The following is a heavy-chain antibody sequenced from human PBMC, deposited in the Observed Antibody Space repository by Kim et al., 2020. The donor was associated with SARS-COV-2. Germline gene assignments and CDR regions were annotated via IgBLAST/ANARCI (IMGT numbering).Heavy chain of an antibody. J-gene: IGHJ4*02. V-gene: IGHV3-30*07. CDR3: ARDAINMVRGVIHFDY. Sequence: VKGRFTISRDKSKNPPYLQMNGLRAEDTAVYYCARDAINMVRGVIHFDYWGQGNLVTVSS. D-gene: IGHD3-10*01.